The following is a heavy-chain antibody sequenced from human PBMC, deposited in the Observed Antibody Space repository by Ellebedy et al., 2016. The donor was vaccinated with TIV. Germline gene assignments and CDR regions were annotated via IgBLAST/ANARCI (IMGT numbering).Heavy chain of an antibody. Sequence: GESLKISCVASGFSFGSYRMTWVRQAPGQGLEWVATMEQDGSQIYYVDSVRGRFTISRDNAKNSLYLQMNSLRAEDTAVYYCARYSGADYWGQGTLVTVSS. CDR2: MEQDGSQI. J-gene: IGHJ4*02. V-gene: IGHV3-7*03. CDR1: GFSFGSYR. CDR3: ARYSGADY. D-gene: IGHD1-26*01.